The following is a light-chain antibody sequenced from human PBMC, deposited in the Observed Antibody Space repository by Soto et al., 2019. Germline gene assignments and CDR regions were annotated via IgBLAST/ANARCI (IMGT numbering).Light chain of an antibody. CDR1: QSVSSY. CDR3: RQRSNWHPGAGWT. Sequence: EIVLTQSPATLSLSPGERATLSCRASQSVSSYLAWYQQKPGQAPRLLIYDASNRATGIPARFSGSGSGTDFTLTISILETEDFAVYSCRQRSNWHPGAGWTFGGGTKVEIK. CDR2: DAS. J-gene: IGKJ4*01. V-gene: IGKV3-11*01.